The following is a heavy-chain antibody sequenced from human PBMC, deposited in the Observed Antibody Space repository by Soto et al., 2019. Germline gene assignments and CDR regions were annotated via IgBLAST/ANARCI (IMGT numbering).Heavy chain of an antibody. CDR2: INHSGST. CDR3: ARDNYDILTGYYNYYYYGMDV. V-gene: IGHV4-34*01. D-gene: IGHD3-9*01. CDR1: GGSFSGYY. Sequence: SETLSLTCAVYGGSFSGYYWSWIRQPPGKGLEWIGEINHSGSTNYNPSLKSRATISVDTSKNQFSLKLSSVTAADTAVYYCARDNYDILTGYYNYYYYGMDVWGQGTTVTVSS. J-gene: IGHJ6*02.